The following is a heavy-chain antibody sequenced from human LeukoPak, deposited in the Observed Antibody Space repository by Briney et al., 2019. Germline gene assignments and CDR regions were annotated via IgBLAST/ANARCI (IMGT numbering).Heavy chain of an antibody. D-gene: IGHD5-18*01. Sequence: SVKVSCKASGGTFSSYAISWVRQAPGQGLEWMGGIIPIFGTANYAQKFQGRVTITADESTSTAYMELSGLRSEDTAVYYCARSVRTAMDYFDYWGQGTLVTVSS. CDR3: ARSVRTAMDYFDY. CDR2: IIPIFGTA. V-gene: IGHV1-69*13. CDR1: GGTFSSYA. J-gene: IGHJ4*02.